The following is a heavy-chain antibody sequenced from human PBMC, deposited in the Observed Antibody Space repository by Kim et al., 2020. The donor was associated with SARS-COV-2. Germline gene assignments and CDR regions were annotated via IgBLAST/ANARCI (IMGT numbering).Heavy chain of an antibody. CDR3: TTVTRPYYYDSSGYYYHY. CDR1: GFTFSNAW. Sequence: GGSLRLSCAASGFTFSNAWMSWVRQAPGKGLEWVGRIKSKTDGGTTDYAAPVKGRFTISRDDSKNTLYLQMNSLKTEDTAVYYCTTVTRPYYYDSSGYYYHYWGQGTLVTVSS. D-gene: IGHD3-22*01. V-gene: IGHV3-15*01. J-gene: IGHJ4*02. CDR2: IKSKTDGGTT.